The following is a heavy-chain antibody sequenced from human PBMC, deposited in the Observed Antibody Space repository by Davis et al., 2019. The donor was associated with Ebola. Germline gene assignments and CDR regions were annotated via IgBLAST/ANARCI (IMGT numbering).Heavy chain of an antibody. V-gene: IGHV4-34*01. D-gene: IGHD1/OR15-1a*01. CDR3: ARFRRTFYYYYGMDV. J-gene: IGHJ6*02. CDR2: INHSGST. Sequence: MPSETLSLTCAVYGGSFSGYYWSWIRQPPGKGLEWIGEINHSGSTNYNPSLKSRVTISVDTSKNQFSLKPSSVTAADTAVYYCARFRRTFYYYYGMDVWGQGTTVTVSS. CDR1: GGSFSGYY.